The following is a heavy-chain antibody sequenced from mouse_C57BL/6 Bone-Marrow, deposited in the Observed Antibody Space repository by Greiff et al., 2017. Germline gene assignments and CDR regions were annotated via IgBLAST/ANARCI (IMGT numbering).Heavy chain of an antibody. CDR1: GYTFTSYW. V-gene: IGHV1-59*01. CDR3: AGWSTTVVAPDWYFDV. J-gene: IGHJ1*03. CDR2: IDPSDSYT. D-gene: IGHD1-1*01. Sequence: VQLQQPGAELVRPGTSVKLSCKASGYTFTSYWMHWVKQRPGQGLEWIGVIDPSDSYTNYNQKFKGKATLTVDTSSSTAYMQLSSLTSEDSAVYYCAGWSTTVVAPDWYFDVWGTGTTVTVSS.